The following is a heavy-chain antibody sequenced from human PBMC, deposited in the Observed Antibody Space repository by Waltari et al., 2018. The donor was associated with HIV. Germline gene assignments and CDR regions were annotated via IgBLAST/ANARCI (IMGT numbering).Heavy chain of an antibody. J-gene: IGHJ4*02. CDR3: ARGRLVGRFFDL. D-gene: IGHD3-16*01. V-gene: IGHV4-4*07. Sequence: QVQLQESGPGLVRPSETLSLTYSVSSDSISSYHWNWIRQPAGQGLEWIGRIYTSGSTNYNPSLKRRVTMAVDTSKNQFSLKLSSVTAADTAVYYCARGRLVGRFFDLWGQGTLVTVSS. CDR2: IYTSGST. CDR1: SDSISSYH.